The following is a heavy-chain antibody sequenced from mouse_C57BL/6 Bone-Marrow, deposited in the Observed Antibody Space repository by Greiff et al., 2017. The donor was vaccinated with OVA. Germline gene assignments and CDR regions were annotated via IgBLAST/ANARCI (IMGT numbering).Heavy chain of an antibody. CDR3: ARIYYDYDGGFAY. V-gene: IGHV2-2*01. Sequence: VKLQQSGPGLVQPSQSLSITCTVSGFSLTSYGVHWVRHSPGKGLEWLGVIWSGGSTDYNAAFISRLSISKDNSKSQVFFKMNSLQADDTAIYYCARIYYDYDGGFAYWGQGTLVTVSA. J-gene: IGHJ3*01. CDR2: IWSGGST. CDR1: GFSLTSYG. D-gene: IGHD2-4*01.